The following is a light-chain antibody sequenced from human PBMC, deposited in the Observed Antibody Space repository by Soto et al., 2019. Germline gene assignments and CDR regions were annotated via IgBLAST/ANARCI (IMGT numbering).Light chain of an antibody. CDR1: QTVSSN. CDR2: GAS. V-gene: IGKV3-15*01. CDR3: QRYNVWPPWT. J-gene: IGKJ1*01. Sequence: EIVMTQSPATLSVSPGERATLSCRASQTVSSNLAWYQQKLGQATRLIIYGASTRATGVPARFSGSGSGTEFTLTISSLQSEDFAFYYCQRYNVWPPWTFGQGTKVDIK.